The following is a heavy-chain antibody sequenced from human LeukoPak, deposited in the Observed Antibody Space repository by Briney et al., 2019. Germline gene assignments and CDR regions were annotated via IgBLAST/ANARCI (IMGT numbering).Heavy chain of an antibody. D-gene: IGHD5-18*01. J-gene: IGHJ4*02. CDR3: ARKRYSYGSFDY. CDR1: GGSISSSSYY. V-gene: IGHV4-39*07. Sequence: SETLSLTCTVSGGSISSSSYYWSWIRQPPGKGLEWIGEINHSGSTNYNPSLKSRVTISVDTSKNQFSLKLSSVTAADTAVYYCARKRYSYGSFDYWGQGTLVTVSS. CDR2: INHSGST.